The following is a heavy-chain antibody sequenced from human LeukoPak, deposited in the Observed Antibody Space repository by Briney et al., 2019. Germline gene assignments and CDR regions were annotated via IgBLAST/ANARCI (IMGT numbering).Heavy chain of an antibody. D-gene: IGHD3-22*01. CDR2: LIPIFGTA. V-gene: IGHV1-69*05. CDR1: GGTFSSYA. CDR3: ARASPEGYYDSKPYYYYYYYMDV. J-gene: IGHJ6*03. Sequence: ASVKVSCKATGGTFSSYAISWVRQAPGQGLEWMGRLIPIFGTANYAQKFQGRVTITTDESTCTAYMELSSLRSEDTAVYYCARASPEGYYDSKPYYYYYYYMDVWGKGTTVTVSS.